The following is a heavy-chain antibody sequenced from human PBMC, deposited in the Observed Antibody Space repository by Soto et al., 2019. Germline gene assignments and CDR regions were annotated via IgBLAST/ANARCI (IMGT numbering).Heavy chain of an antibody. Sequence: PGESLKISCQGSGDRFTNYWIGWVRQMPGTGLEWLGIIYPGNSNTRYSPSFEGQVTMSADKSINTAYLQWSSLRASDTAIYFCARPSDVGLASSFEYWGQGTQVTVSS. CDR3: ARPSDVGLASSFEY. V-gene: IGHV5-51*03. J-gene: IGHJ4*02. CDR1: GDRFTNYW. CDR2: IYPGNSNT.